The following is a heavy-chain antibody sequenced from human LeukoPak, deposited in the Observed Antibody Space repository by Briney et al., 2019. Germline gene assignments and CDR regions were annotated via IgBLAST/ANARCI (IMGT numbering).Heavy chain of an antibody. CDR3: ARTRGPDLKDY. Sequence: PSETLSLTCTVSGGSISSSVYYWGWIRQPPGKGLEWLGSVYYSGSTYHNPSLKSRVTISVDTSKNQFSLELSSVTAADTSVYACARTRGPDLKDYWGQGTLVTVSS. V-gene: IGHV4-39*01. D-gene: IGHD1-14*01. CDR2: VYYSGST. J-gene: IGHJ4*02. CDR1: GGSISSSVYY.